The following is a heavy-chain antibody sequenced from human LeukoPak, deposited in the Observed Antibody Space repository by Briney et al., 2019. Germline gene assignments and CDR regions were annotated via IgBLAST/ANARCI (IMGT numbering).Heavy chain of an antibody. CDR3: ARASRPGRYYFDY. CDR1: GFSFSTYS. J-gene: IGHJ4*02. D-gene: IGHD1-26*01. Sequence: GGSLRLSCAASGFSFSTYSMSWVRQAAGKGLEWISAIPGSGGDTYYADSVKGRFTISRDNSKNTLYLQMNSLRAEDTAVYYCARASRPGRYYFDYWGQGTLVTVSS. V-gene: IGHV3-23*01. CDR2: IPGSGGDT.